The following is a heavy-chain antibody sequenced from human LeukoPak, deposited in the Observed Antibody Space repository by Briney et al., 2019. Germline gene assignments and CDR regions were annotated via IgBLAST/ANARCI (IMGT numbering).Heavy chain of an antibody. CDR3: AKGGKWDVTPFDY. CDR2: ISGGGGST. CDR1: GFTFTSYS. J-gene: IGHJ4*02. V-gene: IGHV3-23*01. Sequence: GGSLRLSGAASGFTFTSYSMNWVRQAPGKGLEWVSTISGGGGSTYYADSVKGRFTISRDNSKNTLYLQVNSLRAEDTAVYYCAKGGKWDVTPFDYWGQGTLATVSS. D-gene: IGHD1-26*01.